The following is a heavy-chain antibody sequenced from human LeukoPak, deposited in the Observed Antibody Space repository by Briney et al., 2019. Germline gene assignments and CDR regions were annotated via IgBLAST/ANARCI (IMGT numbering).Heavy chain of an antibody. Sequence: ASVKVSCKASGYTFTSYAMNWVRQAPGHGLEWMGWININTGNPTYAQGFTGRFVFSLDTSVSTAYLQISSLKAEDTAMYYCARVGFPTYYYYMDVWGKGTTVTVSS. CDR1: GYTFTSYA. V-gene: IGHV7-4-1*02. D-gene: IGHD3-10*01. CDR2: ININTGNP. J-gene: IGHJ6*03. CDR3: ARVGFPTYYYYMDV.